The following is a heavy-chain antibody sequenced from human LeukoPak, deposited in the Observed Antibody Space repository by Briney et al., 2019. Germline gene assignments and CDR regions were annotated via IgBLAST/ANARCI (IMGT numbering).Heavy chain of an antibody. CDR1: GGSISTSYY. CDR3: ARDSNLGV. Sequence: PSETLSLTCIVSGGSISTSYYWSWVRQPAGKGLEWIGRIHTSGATIYNPSLNSRVTISLDTSKNQFSLNLSSVTAADTAVYYCARDSNLGVWGKGTTVTVSS. J-gene: IGHJ6*04. V-gene: IGHV4-61*02. D-gene: IGHD1-14*01. CDR2: IHTSGAT.